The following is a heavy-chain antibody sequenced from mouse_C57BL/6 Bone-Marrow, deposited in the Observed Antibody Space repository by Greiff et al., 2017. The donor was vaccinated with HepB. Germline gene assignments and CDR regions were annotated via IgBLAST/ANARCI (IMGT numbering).Heavy chain of an antibody. CDR1: GYSITSGYY. Sequence: EVQLQESGPGLVKPSQSLSLTCSVTGYSITSGYYWNWIRQFPGNKLEWMGYISYDGSNNYNPSLKNRISITRDTSKNQFFLKLNSVTTEDTATYYCARDDSYYAMDYWGQGTSVTVSS. V-gene: IGHV3-6*01. CDR2: ISYDGSN. CDR3: ARDDSYYAMDY. J-gene: IGHJ4*01.